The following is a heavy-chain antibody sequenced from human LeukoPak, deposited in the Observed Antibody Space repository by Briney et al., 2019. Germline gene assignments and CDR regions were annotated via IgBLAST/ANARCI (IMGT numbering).Heavy chain of an antibody. J-gene: IGHJ3*02. V-gene: IGHV1-18*01. CDR3: ARRSRATYYYDSSGYYYEGFDDAFDI. CDR1: GYTFTSYG. D-gene: IGHD3-22*01. CDR2: ISAYSGNT. Sequence: ASVKVSCKASGYTFTSYGISWVRQAPGQGLEWMGWISAYSGNTNYAQKLQGRVTMTTDTSTSTAYMELRSLRSDDTAVYYCARRSRATYYYDSSGYYYEGFDDAFDIWGQGTMVTVSS.